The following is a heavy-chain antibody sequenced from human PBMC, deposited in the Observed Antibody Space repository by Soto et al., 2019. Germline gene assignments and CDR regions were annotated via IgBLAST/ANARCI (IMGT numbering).Heavy chain of an antibody. V-gene: IGHV1-69*02. CDR1: GGTFSTYP. D-gene: IGHD3-22*01. CDR3: AKGAESSGSESASDI. Sequence: QVQLVQSGAEVKKPGSSVKVSCKVSGGTFSTYPFTWVRQAPGQGLEWMGRIIPILDITDYSQKFQGRVTITADKSTSTAHMDLSSLRSEDTAVYYCAKGAESSGSESASDIWGQGTMVTVSS. CDR2: IIPILDIT. J-gene: IGHJ3*02.